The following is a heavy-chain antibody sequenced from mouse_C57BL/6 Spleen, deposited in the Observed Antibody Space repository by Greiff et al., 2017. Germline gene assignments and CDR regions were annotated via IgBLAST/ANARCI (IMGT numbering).Heavy chain of an antibody. V-gene: IGHV5-17*01. J-gene: IGHJ1*03. Sequence: EVKLVESGGGLVKPGGSLKLSCAASGFTFSDYGLHWVRQAPEKGLEWVAYISSGSSTIYYAATVKGRFTISRDNAKNTLFLQMTSLRSEDTAMYYCARPPIDVWGTGTTVTVSS. CDR1: GFTFSDYG. CDR3: ARPPIDV. CDR2: ISSGSSTI.